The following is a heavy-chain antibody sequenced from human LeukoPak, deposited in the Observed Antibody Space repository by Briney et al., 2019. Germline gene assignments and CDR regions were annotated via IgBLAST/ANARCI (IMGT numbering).Heavy chain of an antibody. Sequence: ASVKVSCKASGYTFTSYGISWVRQAPGQGLEWMGWISAYNGNTNYAQKFQGRVTITTDESTSTAYMELSSLRSEDTAVYYCARGTRSSSWYGQHWGQGTLVTVS. J-gene: IGHJ1*01. CDR1: GYTFTSYG. V-gene: IGHV1-18*01. CDR2: ISAYNGNT. CDR3: ARGTRSSSWYGQH. D-gene: IGHD6-13*01.